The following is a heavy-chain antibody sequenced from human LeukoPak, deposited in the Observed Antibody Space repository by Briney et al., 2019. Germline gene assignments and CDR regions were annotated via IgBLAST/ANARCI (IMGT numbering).Heavy chain of an antibody. J-gene: IGHJ4*02. CDR2: MNPNSGNT. Sequence: GASVKVSCKASGYTFTSYDINWVRQAPGQGLEWMGWMNPNSGNTDYAQTFKGRVTMTRNTSMSTAYMQLSSLRSEDTAVYYCARIGEPYCDYDYFDYWGQGTLVTVSS. V-gene: IGHV1-8*01. CDR3: ARIGEPYCDYDYFDY. D-gene: IGHD4-17*01. CDR1: GYTFTSYD.